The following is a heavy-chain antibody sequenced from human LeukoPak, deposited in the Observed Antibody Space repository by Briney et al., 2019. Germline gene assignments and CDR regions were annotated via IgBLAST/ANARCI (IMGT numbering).Heavy chain of an antibody. CDR3: AKLEPAAADAFDI. Sequence: ARFTISRDNSKNTVFLQMNSLRAEDTAVYYCAKLEPAAADAFDIWGQGTMVTVSS. D-gene: IGHD6-13*01. J-gene: IGHJ3*02. V-gene: IGHV3-30*02.